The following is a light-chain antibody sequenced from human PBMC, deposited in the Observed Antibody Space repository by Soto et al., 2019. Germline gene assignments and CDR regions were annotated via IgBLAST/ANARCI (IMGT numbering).Light chain of an antibody. CDR3: SSYTITTSLVV. J-gene: IGLJ2*01. Sequence: QSALTQPASVSGSPGQSITISCTGTSSDVGAHNYVSWYQQHPGEAPKLMIYDVTNRPSGVSNRFSGSKSGDTASLTISGLQAEDEADYYCSSYTITTSLVVFGGGTKVTVL. CDR2: DVT. V-gene: IGLV2-14*03. CDR1: SSDVGAHNY.